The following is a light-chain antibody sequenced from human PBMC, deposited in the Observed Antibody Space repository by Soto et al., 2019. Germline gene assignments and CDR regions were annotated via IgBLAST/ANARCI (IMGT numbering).Light chain of an antibody. CDR3: QQYNSYSPT. V-gene: IGKV1-5*03. J-gene: IGKJ1*01. CDR2: KVS. CDR1: QSISTW. Sequence: IQMTQSPSTLSATVGARVTITCRASQSISTWLAWYQQEPGKAPKLLIHKVSSLQSGVPSRFSGSGSGTDFTLTISSLHPDDFATYYCQQYNSYSPTFGQGTKVDI.